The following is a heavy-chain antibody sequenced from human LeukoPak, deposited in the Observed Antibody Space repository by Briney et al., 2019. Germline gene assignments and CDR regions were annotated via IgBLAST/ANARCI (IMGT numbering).Heavy chain of an antibody. V-gene: IGHV1-24*01. CDR3: ATLPFGVVMPDY. CDR1: GYTLGDLS. J-gene: IGHJ4*02. CDR2: FDPENDGP. D-gene: IGHD3-3*01. Sequence: ASVKVSCKVSGYTLGDLSMHWVRQAPGKGLEWMGGFDPENDGPIYAQKFQGRVTMTGDTSTDTAYMELSGLRSDDTAVYYCATLPFGVVMPDYWGQGTLVTVSS.